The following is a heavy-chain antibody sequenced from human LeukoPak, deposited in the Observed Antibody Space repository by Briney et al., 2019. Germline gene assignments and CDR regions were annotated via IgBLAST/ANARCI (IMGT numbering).Heavy chain of an antibody. CDR2: ISSSGSHT. D-gene: IGHD1-26*01. CDR1: GFSFSDYY. J-gene: IGHJ4*02. CDR3: ARHPDGSLSLDY. Sequence: GGSLRLSCVASGFSFSDYYMSWIRQAPGKGLEWVSYISSSGSHTNYADSVTGRYTISRNNAKKSLHLQMNSLRAEDTAVYYCARHPDGSLSLDYWGQGTLVTVSS. V-gene: IGHV3-11*03.